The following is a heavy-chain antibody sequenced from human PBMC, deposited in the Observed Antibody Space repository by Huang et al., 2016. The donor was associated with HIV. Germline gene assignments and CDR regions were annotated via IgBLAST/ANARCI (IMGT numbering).Heavy chain of an antibody. CDR1: GYTFTRYY. CDR3: ARGPGGAAAGYYFDY. D-gene: IGHD6-13*01. J-gene: IGHJ4*02. Sequence: QVQLVQSGAEVKKAGASVKVSCKASGYTFTRYYMHWVRQAPGQGLEWMEIINPSGGSTSYAQEFQGRVTMTRDTSTSTVYMELSSLRSEDTAVYYCARGPGGAAAGYYFDYWGQGTLVTVSS. CDR2: INPSGGST. V-gene: IGHV1-46*03.